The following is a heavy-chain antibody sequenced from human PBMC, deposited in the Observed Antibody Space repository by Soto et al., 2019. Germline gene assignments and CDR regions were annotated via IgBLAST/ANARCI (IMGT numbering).Heavy chain of an antibody. CDR1: GFTFSSYS. CDR3: ARDTLGSSEDYYYYGMDV. J-gene: IGHJ6*02. D-gene: IGHD3-10*01. V-gene: IGHV3-21*01. CDR2: ISSSSSYI. Sequence: VGSLRLSCAASGFTFSSYSMSWVRQAPGKGLEWVSSISSSSSYIYYADSVKGRFTISRDNAKNSLYLQMNSLRAEDTAVYYCARDTLGSSEDYYYYGMDVWGQGTTVTVSS.